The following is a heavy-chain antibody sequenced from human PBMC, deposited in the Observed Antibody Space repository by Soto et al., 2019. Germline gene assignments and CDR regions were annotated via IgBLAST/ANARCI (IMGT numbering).Heavy chain of an antibody. CDR1: GFTFSSNG. D-gene: IGHD6-6*01. Sequence: PGGSLRLSCATSGFTFSSNGMSWVRQAPGKGLDWVSGISGSGRNTYYADSVKGRFTISRDNSKNTLFLQMNSLRAEDTAVYYCAKYGPSSSPSAIGSWGQGTL. CDR2: ISGSGRNT. CDR3: AKYGPSSSPSAIGS. J-gene: IGHJ5*01. V-gene: IGHV3-23*01.